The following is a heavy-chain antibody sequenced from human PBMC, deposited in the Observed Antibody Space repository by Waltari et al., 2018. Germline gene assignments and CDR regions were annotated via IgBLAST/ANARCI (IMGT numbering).Heavy chain of an antibody. Sequence: QVQLQESGPGLVKPSETLSLTCAVSGYSISSGYYWGWIRQPPGKGLEWIGSIYHSGSTYYNPSLKRRVTISVDTSKNQFSLKLSSVTAADTAVYYCARRTAADGFDYWGQGTLVTVSS. CDR3: ARRTAADGFDY. V-gene: IGHV4-38-2*01. J-gene: IGHJ4*02. D-gene: IGHD6-13*01. CDR1: GYSISSGYY. CDR2: IYHSGST.